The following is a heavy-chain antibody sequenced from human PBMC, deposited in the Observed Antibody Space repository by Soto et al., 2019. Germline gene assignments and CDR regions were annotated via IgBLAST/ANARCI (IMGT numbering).Heavy chain of an antibody. CDR1: GFTFSSYS. Sequence: GGSLRLSCAASGFTFSSYSMNWVRQAPGKGLEWVSSISSSSSYIYYADSVKGRFTISRDNAKNSLYLQMNSLRAEDTAVYYCARVWSRGRWLRPGPFDYWGQGTLVPVYS. J-gene: IGHJ4*02. V-gene: IGHV3-21*01. CDR3: ARVWSRGRWLRPGPFDY. CDR2: ISSSSSYI. D-gene: IGHD5-12*01.